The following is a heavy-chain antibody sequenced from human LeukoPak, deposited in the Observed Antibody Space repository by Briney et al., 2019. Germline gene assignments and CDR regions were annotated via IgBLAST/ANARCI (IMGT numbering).Heavy chain of an antibody. V-gene: IGHV3-21*04. CDR1: GFTFSSYS. CDR2: ISSSSSYI. Sequence: GGSLRLSCAASGFTFSSYSMNWVRQAPGKGLEWVSSISSSSSYIYYADSVKGRFTISRDNAKNSLYLQMNSLRAEDTAVYYCAKGGGSITGTPLDYWGQGTLVTVSS. D-gene: IGHD1-20*01. CDR3: AKGGGSITGTPLDY. J-gene: IGHJ4*02.